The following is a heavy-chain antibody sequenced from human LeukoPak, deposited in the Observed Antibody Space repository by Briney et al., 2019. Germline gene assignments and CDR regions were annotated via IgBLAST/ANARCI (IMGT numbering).Heavy chain of an antibody. V-gene: IGHV3-23*01. Sequence: PGGSLRLFCAASGFPLSSYAMSWVRQAPGKGLEWVSATSSSDAGTYYADSVRGRFTISRDNSKNTLYLQMNSLRLEDAAVYFCARAPVTSCRGAYCYPFDYWGQGTQVTVSS. D-gene: IGHD2-21*01. J-gene: IGHJ4*02. CDR2: TSSSDAGT. CDR1: GFPLSSYA. CDR3: ARAPVTSCRGAYCYPFDY.